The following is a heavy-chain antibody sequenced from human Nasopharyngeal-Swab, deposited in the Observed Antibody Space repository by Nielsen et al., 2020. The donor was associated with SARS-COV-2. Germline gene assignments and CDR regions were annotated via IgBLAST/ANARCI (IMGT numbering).Heavy chain of an antibody. Sequence: GESLKISCAASGFTLSDYYMAWIRQAPGKGLEWLSYISSSGITIYYADSVKGRFTISRDNAKNSLFLQMNSLRAEDTAVYFCARDGGSGWWDWYFDLWGRGTLVTVSS. D-gene: IGHD6-19*01. CDR1: GFTLSDYY. CDR3: ARDGGSGWWDWYFDL. CDR2: ISSSGITI. V-gene: IGHV3-11*01. J-gene: IGHJ2*01.